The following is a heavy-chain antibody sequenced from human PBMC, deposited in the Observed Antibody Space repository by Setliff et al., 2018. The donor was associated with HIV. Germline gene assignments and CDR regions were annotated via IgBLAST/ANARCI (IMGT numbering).Heavy chain of an antibody. V-gene: IGHV3-48*03. Sequence: PGGSLRLSCVASEFTFSTYGMNWVRQAPGKGLEWLAHISWTNTTIYYADSVKGRFSISRDNANKSLYLQMNSLRADDTAIYYCATEITRRYSGSYFDSWGQGTLVTVSS. CDR3: ATEITRRYSGSYFDS. J-gene: IGHJ4*02. D-gene: IGHD1-26*01. CDR2: ISWTNTTI. CDR1: EFTFSTYG.